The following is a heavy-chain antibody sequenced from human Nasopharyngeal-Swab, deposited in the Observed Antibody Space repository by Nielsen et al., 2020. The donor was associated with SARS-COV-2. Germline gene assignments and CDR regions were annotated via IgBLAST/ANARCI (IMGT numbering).Heavy chain of an antibody. CDR3: ARGLYSSGFSYYYYGMDV. Sequence: WVRQAPGQGFEWMGWMNPNSGNTGYAQKFQGRVTMTRNTSISTAYMELSSLRSEDTAVYYCARGLYSSGFSYYYYGMDVWGQGTTVTVSS. D-gene: IGHD6-19*01. CDR2: MNPNSGNT. V-gene: IGHV1-8*01. J-gene: IGHJ6*02.